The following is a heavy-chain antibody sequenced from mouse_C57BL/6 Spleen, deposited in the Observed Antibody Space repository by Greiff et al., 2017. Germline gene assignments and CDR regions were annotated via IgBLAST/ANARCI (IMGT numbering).Heavy chain of an antibody. V-gene: IGHV1-42*01. CDR3: SRGDNGSTGARYD. J-gene: IGHJ4*01. CDR2: INPSTGGT. CDR1: GYSFTGYY. Sequence: LQESGPELVTPGASVKISCKASGYSFTGYYMNWVKQSPEKSLEWIGEINPSTGGTTYTQKFKAKATLTVDKSASTAYMRLKSLTSEDSAVYYWSRGDNGSTGARYDWGQGTSVTVSS. D-gene: IGHD1-1*01.